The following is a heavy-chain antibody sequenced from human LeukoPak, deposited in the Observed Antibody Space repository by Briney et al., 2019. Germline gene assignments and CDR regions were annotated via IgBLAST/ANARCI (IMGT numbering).Heavy chain of an antibody. V-gene: IGHV4-59*01. CDR1: GGSISSYY. J-gene: IGHJ5*02. D-gene: IGHD3-3*01. CDR2: IYYSGST. CDR3: ARAYYDFWSGSNNWFDP. Sequence: SETLSLTCTVSGGSISSYYWSWIRQPPGKGLEWIGYIYYSGSTNYNPSLKSRVTISVDTSKNQFSLKLSSVTAADTAVYSCARAYYDFWSGSNNWFDPWGQGTLVTVSS.